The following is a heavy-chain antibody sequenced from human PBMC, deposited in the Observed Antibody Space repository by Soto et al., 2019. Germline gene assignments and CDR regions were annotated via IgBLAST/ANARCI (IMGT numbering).Heavy chain of an antibody. CDR1: GFTFSSYA. D-gene: IGHD6-13*01. V-gene: IGHV3-23*01. CDR3: AKTGSSWHYYYYYYYMDV. J-gene: IGHJ6*03. CDR2: ISGSGGNT. Sequence: GGSLRLSCAASGFTFSSYAMSWVRQAPGKGLEWVSAISGSGGNTYYADSVKGRFTISRDNSKNTLYLQMNSLRAEDTAVYYCAKTGSSWHYYYYYYYMDVWGKGTTVTVSS.